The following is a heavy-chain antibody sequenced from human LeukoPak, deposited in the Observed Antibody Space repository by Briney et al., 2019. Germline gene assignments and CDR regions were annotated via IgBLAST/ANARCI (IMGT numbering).Heavy chain of an antibody. CDR1: GGSISSYY. CDR3: ARVSRLRLFYYFDY. V-gene: IGHV4-59*01. Sequence: NPSETLSLTCTVSGGSISSYYWSWIRQPPGKGLEWIGYIYYSGSTNYNPSLKSRVTISVDTSKNQFSLKLSSVTAADTAVYYCARVSRLRLFYYFDYWGRGTLVTVSS. CDR2: IYYSGST. J-gene: IGHJ4*02. D-gene: IGHD5-12*01.